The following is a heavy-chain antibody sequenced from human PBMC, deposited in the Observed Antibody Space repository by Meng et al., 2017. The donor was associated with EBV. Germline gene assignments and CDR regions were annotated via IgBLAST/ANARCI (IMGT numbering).Heavy chain of an antibody. Sequence: RWGAGGGLGLPGGSLRLSCAASGFSFSNYAMGWVRQAPGKGLEWVSGISATSVDTYYADSVKGRFAISRDNSKNTVTLHMNILRAEDTAIDYCNSGSHSPLDSWGQGTLVTVSS. CDR3: NSGSHSPLDS. V-gene: IGHV3-23*01. J-gene: IGHJ4*02. CDR1: GFSFSNYA. D-gene: IGHD1-26*01. CDR2: ISATSVDT.